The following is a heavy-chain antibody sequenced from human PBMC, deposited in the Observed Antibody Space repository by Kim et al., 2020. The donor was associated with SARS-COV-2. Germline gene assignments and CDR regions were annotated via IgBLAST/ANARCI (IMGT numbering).Heavy chain of an antibody. V-gene: IGHV3-23*01. CDR3: AKATCSGGSCYKGWFDP. J-gene: IGHJ5*02. D-gene: IGHD2-15*01. Sequence: VKGRFTISRDNTKNTLYLQMSSRRAEDTAVYYCAKATCSGGSCYKGWFDPWGQGTLVTVSS.